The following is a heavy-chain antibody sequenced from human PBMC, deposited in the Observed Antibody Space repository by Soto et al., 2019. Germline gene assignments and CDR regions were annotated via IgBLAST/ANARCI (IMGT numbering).Heavy chain of an antibody. Sequence: ASVKVSCKASVYTFTSYGISWVRQAPGQGLEWMGWISAYNGNTSYAQKLQGRVTMTTDTSTSTAYMELRSLRSDDTAVYYCARVLDCSGGSCYFDFDYWGQGTLVTVSS. CDR2: ISAYNGNT. V-gene: IGHV1-18*01. J-gene: IGHJ4*02. CDR1: VYTFTSYG. D-gene: IGHD2-15*01. CDR3: ARVLDCSGGSCYFDFDY.